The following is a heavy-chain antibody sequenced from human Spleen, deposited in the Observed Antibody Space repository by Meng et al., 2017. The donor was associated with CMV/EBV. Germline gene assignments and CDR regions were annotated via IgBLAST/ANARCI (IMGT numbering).Heavy chain of an antibody. D-gene: IGHD6-13*01. CDR2: IYYSGST. J-gene: IGHJ6*02. Sequence: SSGDYYWSWIRTPPWKGLEWIGYIYYSGSTYYNPSLKSRVTISVDTSKNQFSLKLSSVTAADTAVYYCARVGGYSSSWFYYYYGMDVWGQGTTVTVSS. V-gene: IGHV4-30-4*08. CDR3: ARVGGYSSSWFYYYYGMDV. CDR1: SSGDYY.